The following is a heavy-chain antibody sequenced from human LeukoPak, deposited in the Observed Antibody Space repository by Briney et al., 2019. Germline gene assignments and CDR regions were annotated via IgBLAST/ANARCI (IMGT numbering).Heavy chain of an antibody. Sequence: GGSLRLSCAASELTFSSDSMNWVRQAPGKGLEWVSYISSSSSTIYYADSVKGRFTISRDNGKNSLYLQMNSLRDEDTAVYYCARGMYSSGCYYFDYWGQGTLVTVSS. D-gene: IGHD6-19*01. J-gene: IGHJ4*02. CDR3: ARGMYSSGCYYFDY. CDR2: ISSSSSTI. V-gene: IGHV3-48*02. CDR1: ELTFSSDS.